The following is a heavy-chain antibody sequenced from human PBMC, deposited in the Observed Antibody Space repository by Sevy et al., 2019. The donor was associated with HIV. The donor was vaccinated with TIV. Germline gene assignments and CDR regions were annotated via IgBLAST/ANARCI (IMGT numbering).Heavy chain of an antibody. J-gene: IGHJ4*02. V-gene: IGHV5-51*01. CDR3: AKRYTSMDYFDY. Sequence: GESLKISCKGSGYNFANYWIAWVRQMPGKGLEYMGIISPGDSDTRYSPSFQGQVTISADKSINTAYLQWSSLKASDTAIYYCAKRYTSMDYFDYWGQGTLVTVSS. CDR2: ISPGDSDT. CDR1: GYNFANYW. D-gene: IGHD5-18*01.